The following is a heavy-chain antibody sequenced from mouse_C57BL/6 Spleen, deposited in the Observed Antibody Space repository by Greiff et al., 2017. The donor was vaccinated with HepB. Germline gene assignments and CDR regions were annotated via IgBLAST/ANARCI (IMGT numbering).Heavy chain of an antibody. CDR1: GYAFSSYW. Sequence: QVHVKQSGAELVKPGASVKISCKASGYAFSSYWMNWVKQRPGKGLEWIGQIYPGDGDTNYNGKFKGKATLTADKSSSTAYMQLSSLTSEDSAVYFCARSVTTVPGYAMDYWGQGTSVTVSS. V-gene: IGHV1-80*01. CDR2: IYPGDGDT. D-gene: IGHD1-1*01. J-gene: IGHJ4*01. CDR3: ARSVTTVPGYAMDY.